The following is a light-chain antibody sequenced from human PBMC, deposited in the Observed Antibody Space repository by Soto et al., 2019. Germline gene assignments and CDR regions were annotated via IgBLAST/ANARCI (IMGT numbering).Light chain of an antibody. CDR3: QQYGSSPQT. Sequence: EIVLTQSPATLSLSPGERATLSCRASQSVSSYLAWYQQKPGQAPRLLIYDASNRATGIPARFSGSGSGTDFTLTISSLEPEDFAVYYCQQYGSSPQTFGQGTMV. J-gene: IGKJ1*01. CDR2: DAS. CDR1: QSVSSY. V-gene: IGKV3-11*01.